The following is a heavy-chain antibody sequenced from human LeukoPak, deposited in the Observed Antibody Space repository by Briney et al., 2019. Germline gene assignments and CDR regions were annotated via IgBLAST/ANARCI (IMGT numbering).Heavy chain of an antibody. CDR3: AVLEGYYSGSGNYS. J-gene: IGHJ4*02. CDR1: GTSISNNNW. CDR2: IFHTGTT. Sequence: TSETLSLTCAVSGTSISNNNWWNWVRQPPGKGLEWVGDIFHTGTTNYNSSLKSRVTISLDKSKNQFSLKLTSVTAADTAVYYCAVLEGYYSGSGNYSWGQGTLVTVSS. V-gene: IGHV4-4*02. D-gene: IGHD3-10*01.